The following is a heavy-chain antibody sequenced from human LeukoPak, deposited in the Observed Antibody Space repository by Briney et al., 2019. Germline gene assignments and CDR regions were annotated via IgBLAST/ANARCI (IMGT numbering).Heavy chain of an antibody. V-gene: IGHV3-48*01. CDR1: GFTFSSYS. CDR3: AREPPGADGYHYFDY. D-gene: IGHD5-24*01. J-gene: IGHJ4*02. Sequence: GGSLRLSCAASGFTFSSYSMNWVRQAPGKGLEWVSYISSSSSTIYYADSVKGRFTISRDNAKNSLYLQMNSLRAEDTAVYYCAREPPGADGYHYFDYWGQGTLVTVSS. CDR2: ISSSSSTI.